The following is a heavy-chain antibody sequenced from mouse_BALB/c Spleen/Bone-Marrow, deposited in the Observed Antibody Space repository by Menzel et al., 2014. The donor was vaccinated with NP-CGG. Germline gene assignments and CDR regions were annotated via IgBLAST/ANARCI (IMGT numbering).Heavy chain of an antibody. CDR1: GYTFTSYV. CDR2: INPYNDGT. V-gene: IGHV1-14*01. Sequence: EVKLVESGPELVKPGASVKMSCKASGYTFTSYVMHWVKQKPGQGLEWIGYINPYNDGTKYNEKFKGKATLTSDKSSSTAYMELSILTSEDSAVYYCASPSYRYGALDYWGQGTSVTVYS. D-gene: IGHD2-14*01. CDR3: ASPSYRYGALDY. J-gene: IGHJ4*01.